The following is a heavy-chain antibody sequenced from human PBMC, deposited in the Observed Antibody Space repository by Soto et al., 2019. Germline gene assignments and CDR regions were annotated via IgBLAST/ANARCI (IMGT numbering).Heavy chain of an antibody. Sequence: ASVKVSCKVSGYTLTELSMHWVRQAPGKGLEWMGGFDPEDGETIYAQKFQGRVTMTEDTSTETAYMELSSLRSEDTAVYDCASGPTVVRGVSARWEYFDYWGQGTLVTVSS. CDR1: GYTLTELS. D-gene: IGHD3-10*01. CDR2: FDPEDGET. V-gene: IGHV1-24*01. J-gene: IGHJ4*02. CDR3: ASGPTVVRGVSARWEYFDY.